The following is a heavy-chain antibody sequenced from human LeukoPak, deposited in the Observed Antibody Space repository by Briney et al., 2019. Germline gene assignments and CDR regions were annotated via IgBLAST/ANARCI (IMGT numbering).Heavy chain of an antibody. CDR3: ARARVPYAYYFDY. CDR1: GGSISSTSYY. D-gene: IGHD2-2*01. V-gene: IGHV4-61*01. J-gene: IGHJ4*02. CDR2: IFYSGST. Sequence: KPSETLSLTCTVSGGSISSTSYYWSWIRQTPGKGLEWIGYIFYSGSTNYNPSLKSRVTISVDTSKNQFSLKLTSVTPADTAVYYCARARVPYAYYFDYWGQGTLVTVSS.